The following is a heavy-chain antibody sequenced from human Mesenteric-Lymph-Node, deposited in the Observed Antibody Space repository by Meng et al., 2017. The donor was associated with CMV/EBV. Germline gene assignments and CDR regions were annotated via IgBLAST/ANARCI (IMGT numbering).Heavy chain of an antibody. Sequence: QVQLQDSGPGLVKPSETLSLPCIVSGVSVTSGAYHWSWIRQSPGKGLEWIGYIYGTGITIYNPSLKSRVTILLETSKNQFSLKLNSVTTADTAVYYCAKSRSSTPGIVDDWGQGTLVTVSS. J-gene: IGHJ4*02. D-gene: IGHD2/OR15-2a*01. CDR2: IYGTGIT. CDR1: GVSVTSGAYH. V-gene: IGHV4-61*08. CDR3: AKSRSSTPGIVDD.